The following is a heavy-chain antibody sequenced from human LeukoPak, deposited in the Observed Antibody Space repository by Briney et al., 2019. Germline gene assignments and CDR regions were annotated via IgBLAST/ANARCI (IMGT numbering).Heavy chain of an antibody. CDR1: GGSISSGGYS. CDR3: ARAVDTAMGAGDQPLFDP. D-gene: IGHD5-18*01. Sequence: PSETLSLTCAVSGGSISSGGYSWSWIRQPPGKGLEWIGYIYYSGSTNYNPSLKSRVTISVDTSKNQFSLKLSSVTAADTAVYYCARAVDTAMGAGDQPLFDPWGQGTLVTVSS. J-gene: IGHJ5*02. V-gene: IGHV4-61*08. CDR2: IYYSGST.